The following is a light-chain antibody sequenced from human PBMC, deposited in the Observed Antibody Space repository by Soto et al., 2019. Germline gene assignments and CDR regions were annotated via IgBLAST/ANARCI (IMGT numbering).Light chain of an antibody. CDR1: ESLVIREGNFS. Sequence: DVVMSQSPPPLPAALGHPPSFSCRFTESLVIREGNFSLSWFSQRPGQSPRRLISKVSDRDSGVPDKFTGSGSGTDFTLKINRVEADDIGLYFCMQGSLWPPAFGQGTRLEIK. CDR2: KVS. CDR3: MQGSLWPPA. V-gene: IGKV2-30*01. J-gene: IGKJ2*01.